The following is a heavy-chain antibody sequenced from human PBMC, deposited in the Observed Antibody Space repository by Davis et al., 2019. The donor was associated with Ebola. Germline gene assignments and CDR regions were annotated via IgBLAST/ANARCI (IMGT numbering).Heavy chain of an antibody. J-gene: IGHJ6*02. CDR2: LDYSGST. CDR3: ARGHYYYAMDA. CDR1: GGSISTYY. V-gene: IGHV4-59*01. Sequence: MPSETLSLTCTVSGGSISTYYWNWIRQTPGKGLEWIGYLDYSGSTKYNPSLNSRVTISVDTSQNQFSLNLTSVTAADTGFYYCARGHYYYAMDAWGQGSTVTVSS.